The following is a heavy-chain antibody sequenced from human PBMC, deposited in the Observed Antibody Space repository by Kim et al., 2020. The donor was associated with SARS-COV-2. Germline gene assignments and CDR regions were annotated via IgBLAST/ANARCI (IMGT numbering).Heavy chain of an antibody. CDR3: ARDLSYSNTKPSPRDY. V-gene: IGHV1-69*01. D-gene: IGHD4-4*01. Sequence: NFQGRVTITADESTSTAYMELSSLRSEDTAVYYCARDLSYSNTKPSPRDYWGQGTLVTVSS. J-gene: IGHJ4*02.